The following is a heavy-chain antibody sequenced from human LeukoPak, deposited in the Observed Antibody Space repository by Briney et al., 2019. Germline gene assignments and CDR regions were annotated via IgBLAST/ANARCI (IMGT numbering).Heavy chain of an antibody. V-gene: IGHV1-24*01. D-gene: IGHD3-22*01. J-gene: IGHJ3*02. CDR2: FDPEDGET. Sequence: ASVKVSCKVSGYTLTELSMHWVRQAPGKGLEWMGGFDPEDGETIYAQKFQGRVTMTEDTSTDTAYMELSRLRSDDTAVYYCARGGYYYDSSGYRDAFDIWGQGTMVTVSS. CDR1: GYTLTELS. CDR3: ARGGYYYDSSGYRDAFDI.